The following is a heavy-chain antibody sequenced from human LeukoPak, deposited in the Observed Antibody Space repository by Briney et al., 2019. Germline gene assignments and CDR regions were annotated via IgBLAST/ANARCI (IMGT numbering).Heavy chain of an antibody. V-gene: IGHV4-30-4*08. CDR3: ARGAEESTYYYDSSGYSFDY. CDR2: IYFSGST. CDR1: GDSIGSGDYY. D-gene: IGHD3-22*01. J-gene: IGHJ4*02. Sequence: TLSLTCTVSGDSIGSGDYYWSWIRQPPGKGLEWIGSIYFSGSTHYNSSLKSRVTISVDASKNQFSLKLSSVTAADTAVYYCARGAEESTYYYDSSGYSFDYWGQGTLVTVSS.